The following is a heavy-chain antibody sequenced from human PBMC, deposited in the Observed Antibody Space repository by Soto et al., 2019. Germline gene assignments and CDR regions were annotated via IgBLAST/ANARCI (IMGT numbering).Heavy chain of an antibody. Sequence: ASVKVSCKASGYTFTSYYMHWVRQAPGQGLEWMGIINPSGGSTSYAQKFQGRVTMTRDTSTSTVYMELSSLRSEDTAVYYCARGRIVVVPAAIGGYFDYWGQGTPVTVSS. CDR3: ARGRIVVVPAAIGGYFDY. CDR2: INPSGGST. CDR1: GYTFTSYY. D-gene: IGHD2-2*02. V-gene: IGHV1-46*01. J-gene: IGHJ4*02.